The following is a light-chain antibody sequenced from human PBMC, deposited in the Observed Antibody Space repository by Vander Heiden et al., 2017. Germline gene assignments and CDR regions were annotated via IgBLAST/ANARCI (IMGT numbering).Light chain of an antibody. J-gene: IGKJ1*01. CDR1: QSISNW. CDR2: KAS. Sequence: DIQMTQSPSTLSASVGDRVTITCRASQSISNWLAWYQQKPGKAPKLLMYKASTLEGGVPSRFSGSGSGTEFTLTISSLQPDDFATYYCQQYKTYPETFGQGTKVEIK. V-gene: IGKV1-5*03. CDR3: QQYKTYPET.